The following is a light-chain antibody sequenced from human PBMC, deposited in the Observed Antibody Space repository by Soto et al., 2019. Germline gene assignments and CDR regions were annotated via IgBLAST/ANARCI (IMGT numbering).Light chain of an antibody. J-gene: IGLJ2*01. CDR3: SAYAGYNNIMV. V-gene: IGLV2-23*01. CDR1: SSDIGTYNL. CDR2: EGT. Sequence: QSVLTQPASVSGSPGQSISISCTGTSSDIGTYNLVSWYQQHPGKGPKLMIYEGTKRPSGVSSRFSGSRSGNMASLTISGLQAEDEADYYCSAYAGYNNIMVFGGGTKLTVL.